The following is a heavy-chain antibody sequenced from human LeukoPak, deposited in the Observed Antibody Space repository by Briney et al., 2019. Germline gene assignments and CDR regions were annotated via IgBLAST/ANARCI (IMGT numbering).Heavy chain of an antibody. V-gene: IGHV3-23*01. CDR2: ISGSGGFT. CDR3: AKDLGRYRNNYFDY. D-gene: IGHD1-26*01. J-gene: IGHJ4*02. CDR1: GFTFSSYA. Sequence: GGSLRLSCAASGFTFSSYAMSWVRQAPGKGLEWVSSISGSGGFTYYADSVKGRFTISRDNSKNTLYVQMSSLRAEDTAVYYCAKDLGRYRNNYFDYWGQGSPVTVAS.